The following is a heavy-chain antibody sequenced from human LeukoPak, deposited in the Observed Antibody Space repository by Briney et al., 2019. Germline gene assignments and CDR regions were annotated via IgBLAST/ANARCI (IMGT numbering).Heavy chain of an antibody. CDR2: IYYSGST. J-gene: IGHJ3*02. CDR1: GGSISSSSYY. CDR3: ARVGNYRGTDAFDI. V-gene: IGHV4-39*07. D-gene: IGHD3-16*02. Sequence: PSETLSLTCTVSGGSISSSSYYWGWIRQPPGKGLEWIGSIYYSGSTYYNPSLKSRVTISVDTSKNQFSLKLNSVTAADTAVYYCARVGNYRGTDAFDIWGQGTMVTVSS.